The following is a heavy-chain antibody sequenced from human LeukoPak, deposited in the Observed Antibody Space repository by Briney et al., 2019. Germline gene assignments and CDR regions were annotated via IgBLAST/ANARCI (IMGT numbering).Heavy chain of an antibody. CDR1: GGSFSGYY. J-gene: IGHJ4*02. CDR3: ARGRLFVVD. V-gene: IGHV4-34*01. D-gene: IGHD6-6*01. Sequence: SETLSLTCAVYGGSFSGYYWSWIRQPPGKGLEWIGETNHGGSTNYNPSLKSRVTISVDTSKNQFSLKLSSVTAADTAVYYCARGRLFVVDWGQGSLVTVSS. CDR2: TNHGGST.